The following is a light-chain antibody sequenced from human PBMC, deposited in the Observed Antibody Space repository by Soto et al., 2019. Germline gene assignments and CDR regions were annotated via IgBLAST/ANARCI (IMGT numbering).Light chain of an antibody. J-gene: IGLJ1*01. CDR1: SSNIGGNS. V-gene: IGLV1-51*01. Sequence: QSVMTQPPSVSAAPGQRVTLSCSGSSSNIGGNSVSWYQQLPGTAPKLLIYDDDKRPSGIPDRFSGSKSGTSATLGITGFQTGDEADYYGGSWDSSLSADVFGTGTKVTVL. CDR3: GSWDSSLSADV. CDR2: DDD.